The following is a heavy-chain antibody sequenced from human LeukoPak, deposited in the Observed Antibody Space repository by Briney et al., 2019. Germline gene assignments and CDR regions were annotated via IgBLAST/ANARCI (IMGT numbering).Heavy chain of an antibody. CDR1: GFTFSNHA. CDR3: ARETSSVHSNAGPPFDY. Sequence: PGGSLRLSCAASGFTFSNHAMSWVRQAPGRGLEWVSAISGSSGLTYYADSVKGRFTISRDNSKNTLYLQMNSLRADDTAVYYCARETSSVHSNAGPPFDYWGQGTLVTVSS. V-gene: IGHV3-23*01. J-gene: IGHJ4*02. CDR2: ISGSSGLT. D-gene: IGHD2-15*01.